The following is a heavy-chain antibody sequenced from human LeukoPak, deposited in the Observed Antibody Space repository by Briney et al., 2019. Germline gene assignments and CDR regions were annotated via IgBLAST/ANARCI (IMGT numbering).Heavy chain of an antibody. CDR1: GGSISSSSYY. CDR3: ARILPRYGGNSGWYFDY. D-gene: IGHD4-23*01. CDR2: IDWDDDK. V-gene: IGHV2-70*11. Sequence: TLSLTCTVSGGSISSSSYYWGWIRQPPGKALEWLARIDWDDDKYYSTSLKTRLTISKDTSKNQVDLTMTNMDPVDTATYYCARILPRYGGNSGWYFDYWGQGTLVTVSS. J-gene: IGHJ4*02.